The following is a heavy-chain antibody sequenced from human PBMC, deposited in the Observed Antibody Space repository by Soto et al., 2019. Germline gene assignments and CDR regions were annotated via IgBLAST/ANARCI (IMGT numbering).Heavy chain of an antibody. Sequence: GVSLRLSCVDPGFTFSIYSMTWVRQAPGKGLEWVSTISGSGGSTYYTDSVKGRFTISRDNSKNTLFLQLNSLRAEDTAVYYCAKDWTSLWGQGTMVNVSS. D-gene: IGHD3-3*01. V-gene: IGHV3-23*01. CDR3: AKDWTSL. CDR2: ISGSGGST. CDR1: GFTFSIYS. J-gene: IGHJ3*01.